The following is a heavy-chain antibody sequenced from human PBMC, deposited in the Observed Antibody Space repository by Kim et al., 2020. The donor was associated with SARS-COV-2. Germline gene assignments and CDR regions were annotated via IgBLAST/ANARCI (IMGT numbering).Heavy chain of an antibody. J-gene: IGHJ2*01. Sequence: SETLSLTCTVSGGSISSYYWSWIRQPPGKGLEWIGYIYYSGSTNYNPSLKSRVTISVDTSKNQFSLKLSSVTAADTAVYYCAREVGVATIAYYWYFDLWGRGTLVTVSS. D-gene: IGHD5-12*01. CDR3: AREVGVATIAYYWYFDL. CDR1: GGSISSYY. CDR2: IYYSGST. V-gene: IGHV4-59*13.